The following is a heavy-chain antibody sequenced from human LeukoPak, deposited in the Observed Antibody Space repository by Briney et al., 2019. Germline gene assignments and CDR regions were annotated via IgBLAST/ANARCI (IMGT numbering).Heavy chain of an antibody. Sequence: GGSLGLSCAASGFIFSNDWMCWVRQAPGKGLEWVANINQDESKKYYVDSVKGRFTISRDNAKNSLYLQMSSLRAEDTAVYYCARDHAYRTDYWGQGTLVTVSS. CDR2: INQDESKK. V-gene: IGHV3-7*01. CDR3: ARDHAYRTDY. J-gene: IGHJ4*02. CDR1: GFIFSNDW. D-gene: IGHD2-2*01.